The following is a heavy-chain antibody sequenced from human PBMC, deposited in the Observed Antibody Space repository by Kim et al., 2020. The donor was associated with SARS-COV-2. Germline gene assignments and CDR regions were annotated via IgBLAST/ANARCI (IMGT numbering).Heavy chain of an antibody. D-gene: IGHD1-26*01. J-gene: IGHJ4*02. CDR3: ARRSYGDY. CDR1: GYTFSNYG. Sequence: ASVKVSCKTSGYTFSNYGINWVRQAPGQGLEWMGWSSGYNGHTNYAQKFQGRVTMTVDTATTTSYMELRSLRSDDTAVYYCARRSYGDYWGQGTLVTVSS. V-gene: IGHV1-18*04. CDR2: SSGYNGHT.